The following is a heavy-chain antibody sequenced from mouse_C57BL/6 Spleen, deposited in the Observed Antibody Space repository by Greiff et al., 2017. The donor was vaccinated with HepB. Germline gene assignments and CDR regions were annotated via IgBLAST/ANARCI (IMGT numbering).Heavy chain of an antibody. V-gene: IGHV1-15*01. J-gene: IGHJ2*01. CDR3: TRYPQSTMVTYYFDY. CDR1: GYTFTDYE. Sequence: VQRVESGAELVRPGASVTLSCKASGYTFTDYEMHWVKQTPVHGLEWIGAIDPETGGTAYNQKFKGKAILTADKSSSTAYMELRSLTSEDSAVYYCTRYPQSTMVTYYFDYWGQGTTLTVSS. D-gene: IGHD2-2*01. CDR2: IDPETGGT.